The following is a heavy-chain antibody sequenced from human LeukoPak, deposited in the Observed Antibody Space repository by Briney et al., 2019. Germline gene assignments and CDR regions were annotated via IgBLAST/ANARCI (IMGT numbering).Heavy chain of an antibody. Sequence: DPGDSLRLSCAASGLTFSSYDMTWVRQAPGKGLEYVSSINYNGVYIFSADSVKGRFTISRDNAKNSLYLEMHSLRVEDTAFYYCARIGPGRDGSNSFDQWGQGTLVIVSP. J-gene: IGHJ4*02. D-gene: IGHD5-24*01. V-gene: IGHV3-21*01. CDR1: GLTFSSYD. CDR3: ARIGPGRDGSNSFDQ. CDR2: INYNGVYI.